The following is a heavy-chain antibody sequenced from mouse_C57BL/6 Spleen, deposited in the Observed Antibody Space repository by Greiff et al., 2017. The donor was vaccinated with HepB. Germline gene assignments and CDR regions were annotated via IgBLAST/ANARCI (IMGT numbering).Heavy chain of an antibody. D-gene: IGHD1-1*01. J-gene: IGHJ2*01. Sequence: VQLQQSGAELARPGASVKMSCKASGYTFTSYTMHWVKQRPGQGLEWIGYINPSSGYTKYNQKFKDKATLTADKSSSTAYMQLSSLTSEDSAVYYCARGAYYGSSPYYFDYWGQGTTLTVSS. CDR1: GYTFTSYT. CDR2: INPSSGYT. V-gene: IGHV1-4*01. CDR3: ARGAYYGSSPYYFDY.